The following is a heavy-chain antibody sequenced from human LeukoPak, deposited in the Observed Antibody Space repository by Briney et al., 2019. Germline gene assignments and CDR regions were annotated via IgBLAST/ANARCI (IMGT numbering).Heavy chain of an antibody. D-gene: IGHD6-13*01. V-gene: IGHV3-48*01. CDR2: ISSSRTT. CDR1: GFPFSSYS. J-gene: IGHJ6*03. CDR3: ARGKGVDSQYSSSWYWENYYYYMDV. Sequence: GGSLRLSCAASGFPFSSYSMNWVRQAPGEGLEWVSYISSSRTTSYADSVKGRFTISRDNAKNSLYLQMNSLRAEDTAVYYCARGKGVDSQYSSSWYWENYYYYMDVWGKGTTVTISS.